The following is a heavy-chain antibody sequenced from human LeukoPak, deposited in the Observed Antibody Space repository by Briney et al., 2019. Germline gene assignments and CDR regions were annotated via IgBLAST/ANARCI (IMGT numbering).Heavy chain of an antibody. Sequence: GGSLRLSCAASGFTFSSYWMHWVRQAPGKGLVWVARINSDGSSPGYADSVKGRFTVSRDNAKNTLFLQMNSLRADDTAVYYCASQTYSAGCYYWGQGTLVTVS. V-gene: IGHV3-74*01. CDR3: ASQTYSAGCYY. CDR1: GFTFSSYW. D-gene: IGHD6-25*01. J-gene: IGHJ4*02. CDR2: INSDGSSP.